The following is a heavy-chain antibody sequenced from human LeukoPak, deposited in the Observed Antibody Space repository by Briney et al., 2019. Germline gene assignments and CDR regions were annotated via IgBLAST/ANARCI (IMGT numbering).Heavy chain of an antibody. J-gene: IGHJ1*01. CDR1: GFTFSSYS. CDR2: ISSSSSSYI. CDR3: ARSPRRVGATLMREYFQH. V-gene: IGHV3-21*01. D-gene: IGHD1-26*01. Sequence: PGGSLRLSCAASGFTFSSYSMNWVRQAPGKGLEWVSSISSSSSSYIYYADSVKGRFTISRDNAKNSLYLQMNSLRAEDTAVYYCARSPRRVGATLMREYFQHWGQGTLVTVPS.